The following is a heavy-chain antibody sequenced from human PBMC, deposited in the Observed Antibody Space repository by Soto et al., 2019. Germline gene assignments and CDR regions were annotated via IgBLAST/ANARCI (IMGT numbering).Heavy chain of an antibody. CDR2: VSIGGRK. V-gene: IGHV3-23*01. D-gene: IGHD1-26*01. J-gene: IGHJ4*02. CDR3: ANLRVAGGHVDY. Sequence: DVQLLESGGVLVQPEGSLRLSCAASGFTFSSYALGWVRQGPGKGLEWVAVVSIGGRKHYADSVRGRFTISSDNSKNTPSLQMHSLPAEETAVYFWANLRVAGGHVDYWGQGDLVTFSS. CDR1: GFTFSSYA.